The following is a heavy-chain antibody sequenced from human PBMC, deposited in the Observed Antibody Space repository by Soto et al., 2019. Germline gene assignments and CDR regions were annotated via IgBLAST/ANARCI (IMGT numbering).Heavy chain of an antibody. CDR2: IIPILGTA. Sequence: QVQLVQSGAEVKKPGSSVKVSCKASGGTFSSYAISWVRQAPGQGLEWMGGIIPILGTADYAQKFQGRVTITADDFRSPAYMELSSLRSEDTAVYYCARHLGGNHYYYRMDLWGQGTTVTLSS. CDR3: ARHLGGNHYYYRMDL. J-gene: IGHJ6*02. V-gene: IGHV1-69*12. D-gene: IGHD3-16*01. CDR1: GGTFSSYA.